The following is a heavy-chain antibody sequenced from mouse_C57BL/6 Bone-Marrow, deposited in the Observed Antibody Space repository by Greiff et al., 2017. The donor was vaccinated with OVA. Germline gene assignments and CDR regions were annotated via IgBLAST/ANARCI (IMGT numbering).Heavy chain of an antibody. CDR2: IDPENGDT. CDR3: TTYRY. Sequence: EVQLQQSGAELVRPGASVKLSCTASGFNIKDDYMHWVKERPEQGLEWIGWIDPENGDTDYASKFQGKATITAYTSSKTVYLHRSSLTSDDTAVSYCTTYRYWCQGPGITVSS. CDR1: GFNIKDDY. J-gene: IGHJ2*03. V-gene: IGHV14-4*01.